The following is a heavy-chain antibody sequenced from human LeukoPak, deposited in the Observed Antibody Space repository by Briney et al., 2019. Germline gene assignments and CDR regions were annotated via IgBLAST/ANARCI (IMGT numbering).Heavy chain of an antibody. V-gene: IGHV3-7*03. D-gene: IGHD1-14*01. CDR3: ARDRTGAGLDY. CDR2: IRQDGNEK. J-gene: IGHJ4*02. Sequence: GGSLRLSCAASGFTFSSSWMSWVRRAPGKGLEWVANIRQDGNEKYFADSVKGRFTISRDNAKNSLFLQINSLRAEDTAVYYCARDRTGAGLDYWGQGTLATVSS. CDR1: GFTFSSSW.